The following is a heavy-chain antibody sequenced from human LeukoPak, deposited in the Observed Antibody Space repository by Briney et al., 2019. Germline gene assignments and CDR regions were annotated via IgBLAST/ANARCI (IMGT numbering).Heavy chain of an antibody. CDR2: ISGSTTST. CDR3: VRGKIYYYDSSGSLH. J-gene: IGHJ4*02. V-gene: IGHV3-23*01. Sequence: QPGGSLRLSCVASGFSFSIYAMSWVRQAPGKGLEWVSAISGSTTSTYYADSVKGRFTVSRDNSKNTLHLQMNSLRAEDTAVYYCVRGKIYYYDSSGSLHWGQGTLVTVSS. D-gene: IGHD3-22*01. CDR1: GFSFSIYA.